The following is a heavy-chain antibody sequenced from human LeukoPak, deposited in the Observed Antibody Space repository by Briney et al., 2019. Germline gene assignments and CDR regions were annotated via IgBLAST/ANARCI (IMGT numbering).Heavy chain of an antibody. D-gene: IGHD1-26*01. Sequence: SETLSLTCTVSVGSINGHYWTWIRQPPGKGLEWIGYASYIRGTNYNPSLKSRVSMSVDASKNEFSLKLSSVTAADTGVYYCATSYGGYVLDYWGQGALVFVSS. J-gene: IGHJ4*02. CDR3: ATSYGGYVLDY. V-gene: IGHV4-59*11. CDR1: VGSINGHY. CDR2: ASYIRGT.